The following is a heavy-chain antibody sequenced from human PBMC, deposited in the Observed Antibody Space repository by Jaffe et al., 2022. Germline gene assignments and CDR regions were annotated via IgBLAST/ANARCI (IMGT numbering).Heavy chain of an antibody. V-gene: IGHV4-38-2*01. CDR2: IYHSGGT. J-gene: IGHJ4*02. D-gene: IGHD3-9*01. CDR3: ARHGGGYYDVLTGSYRPLYYFEY. Sequence: QVQLQESGPGLVKPSETLSLTCAVSDYSISSGYYWGWIRQPPGKGLEWIGSIYHSGGTYYNPSLKSRVTISVQTSQNQFSLKLSSVTAADTAVYYCARHGGGYYDVLTGSYRPLYYFEYWGQGTLVTVSS. CDR1: DYSISSGYY.